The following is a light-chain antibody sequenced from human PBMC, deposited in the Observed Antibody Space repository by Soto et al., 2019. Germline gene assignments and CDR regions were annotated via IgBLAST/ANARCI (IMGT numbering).Light chain of an antibody. Sequence: ELVLTQSPGTLSLSPGERATLSCRASQTVRNNYLAWYQQKPGQAPRLLIYDASSRATGIPDRFSGGGSGTDFTLTISRLEPEDCAVYYCQQFSSYPLTFGGGTKVDIK. CDR1: QTVRNNY. CDR3: QQFSSYPLT. CDR2: DAS. J-gene: IGKJ4*01. V-gene: IGKV3-20*01.